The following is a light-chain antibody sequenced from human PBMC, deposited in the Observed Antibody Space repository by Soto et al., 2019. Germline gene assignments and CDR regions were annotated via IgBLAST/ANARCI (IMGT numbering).Light chain of an antibody. J-gene: IGKJ4*01. CDR1: QSVSSY. CDR2: DAS. Sequence: ETVLTQSPATLSLSPGERATLSCRASQSVSSYLAWYQQKPGQAPRLLIYDASNRATGIPARLSGSGSGTDFTLTISSLEPEDFAVYYCQQRSNWPPLTFGGGTKVEIK. V-gene: IGKV3-11*01. CDR3: QQRSNWPPLT.